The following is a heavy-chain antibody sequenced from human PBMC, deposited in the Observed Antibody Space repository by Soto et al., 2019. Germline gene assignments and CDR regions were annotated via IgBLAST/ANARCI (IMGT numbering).Heavy chain of an antibody. V-gene: IGHV3-23*01. CDR2: IRASGGST. CDR1: GFTFSSYA. J-gene: IGHJ4*02. Sequence: GGSLRLSCAASGFTFSSYAMTWVRQAPGKGLEWVSTIRASGGSTYYADSMQGRFTISRDNSMNTVFLHMNSLRAEDTAIYYCAKGGYTSPFDYWGLGNLVTVSS. D-gene: IGHD5-18*01. CDR3: AKGGYTSPFDY.